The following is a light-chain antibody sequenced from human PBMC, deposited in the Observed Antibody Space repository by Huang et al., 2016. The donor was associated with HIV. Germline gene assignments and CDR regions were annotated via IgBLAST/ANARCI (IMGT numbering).Light chain of an antibody. Sequence: EIVMTQSPATLSVSPGERATLSCRASQSVSTNLSWYQQKPGQGPRLLIYGATTRATGVPARFNGSGSGTELTLTINSLQSEDFAVYYCQQYNNWPTFGHGTRLEIK. CDR2: GAT. CDR1: QSVSTN. V-gene: IGKV3-15*01. J-gene: IGKJ5*01. CDR3: QQYNNWPT.